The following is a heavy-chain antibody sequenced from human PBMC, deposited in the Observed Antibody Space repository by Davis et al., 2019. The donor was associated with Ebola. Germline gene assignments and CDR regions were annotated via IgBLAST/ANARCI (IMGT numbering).Heavy chain of an antibody. CDR3: ARGRIRTLTPLYYYYGMDV. D-gene: IGHD1-14*01. CDR2: IYYRGST. CDR1: GGSISSSSYY. Sequence: MPSETLSLTCTVSGGSISSSSYYWGWIRRPPGKGLEWIGSIYYRGSTYYNPSLKSRVTISVDTSKNQFSLKLSSVTAADTAVYYCARGRIRTLTPLYYYYGMDVWGKGTTVTVSS. J-gene: IGHJ6*04. V-gene: IGHV4-39*01.